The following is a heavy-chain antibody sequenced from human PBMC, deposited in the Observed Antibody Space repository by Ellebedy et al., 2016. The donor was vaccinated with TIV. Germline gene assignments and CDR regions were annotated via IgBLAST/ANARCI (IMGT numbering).Heavy chain of an antibody. CDR1: DNSFTRFG. V-gene: IGHV1-18*04. CDR3: ARTHYRFGIIDYLDY. CDR2: ISVSNGNT. Sequence: AASVKVSCKAYDNSFTRFGFTWVRQAPGQGLEWMGWISVSNGNTKYAQMFQDRFTMTTDTSTKTVYMELRSLRSDDTALYYCARTHYRFGIIDYLDYWGQGTLVTVSS. D-gene: IGHD3-10*01. J-gene: IGHJ4*02.